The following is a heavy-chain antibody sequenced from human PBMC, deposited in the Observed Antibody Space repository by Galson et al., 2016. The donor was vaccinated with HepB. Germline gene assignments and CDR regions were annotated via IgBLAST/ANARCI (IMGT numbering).Heavy chain of an antibody. J-gene: IGHJ4*02. CDR1: VDNFSTFA. D-gene: IGHD6-19*01. CDR2: IILRFGTA. V-gene: IGHV1-69*13. Sequence: SVKVSCKASVDNFSTFALSWVRQAPGQGLEWMGGIILRFGTAEDAQKFQGRVTITADESTSTAYMELSSLRSEDTAVYYCARTSGSYFDYWGQGTLVTVSS. CDR3: ARTSGSYFDY.